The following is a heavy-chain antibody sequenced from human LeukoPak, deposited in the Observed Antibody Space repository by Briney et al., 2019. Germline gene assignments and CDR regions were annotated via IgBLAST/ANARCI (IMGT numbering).Heavy chain of an antibody. J-gene: IGHJ4*02. Sequence: SVKVSCKASGGTFSSYAISWVRQAPGHGLEWMGGIIPIFGTANYAQKFQGRVTITADKSTSTAYMELSSLRSEDTAVYYCARELGYSYGSFDYWGQGTLVTVSS. D-gene: IGHD5-18*01. CDR3: ARELGYSYGSFDY. V-gene: IGHV1-69*06. CDR2: IIPIFGTA. CDR1: GGTFSSYA.